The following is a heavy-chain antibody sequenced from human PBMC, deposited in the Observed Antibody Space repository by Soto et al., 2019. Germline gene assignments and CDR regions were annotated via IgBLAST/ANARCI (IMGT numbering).Heavy chain of an antibody. CDR3: AKDLALMEDY. CDR2: RLYGGSIV. D-gene: IGHD2-15*01. V-gene: IGHV3-30*18. Sequence: LRLSCTASGFSFNSHRMDCVRQAPGKGPEGVARRLYGGSIVDYAESVKGRFTISRDNSKNTLYLQMDSLRVEDTAVYYCAKDLALMEDYRGPGTQVTVSS. J-gene: IGHJ4*02. CDR1: GFSFNSHR.